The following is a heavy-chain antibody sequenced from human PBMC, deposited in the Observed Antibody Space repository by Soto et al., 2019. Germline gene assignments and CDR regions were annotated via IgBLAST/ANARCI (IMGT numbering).Heavy chain of an antibody. Sequence: GGSLRLSCAASGFTVSSNYMSWVRQAPGKGLEWVSVIYSGGSTYYADSVKGRFTISRDNSKNTLYLQMNSLRAEDTAVYYCARYGMATTLGDYYYGMDVWGQGTTVTVSS. V-gene: IGHV3-53*01. CDR1: GFTVSSNY. CDR3: ARYGMATTLGDYYYGMDV. D-gene: IGHD5-12*01. CDR2: IYSGGST. J-gene: IGHJ6*02.